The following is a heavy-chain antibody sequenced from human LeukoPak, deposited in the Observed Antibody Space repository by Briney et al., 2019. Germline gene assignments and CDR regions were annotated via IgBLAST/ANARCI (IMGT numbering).Heavy chain of an antibody. CDR3: AEDPTLYPQSQDAFDI. J-gene: IGHJ3*02. D-gene: IGHD1-1*01. V-gene: IGHV3-23*01. CDR1: GFTFSSYA. Sequence: GGSLRLSCAASGFTFSSYAMSWVRQAPGKGLEWVSVISGSGGRTHYADSVKGRFTISRNNSKNTLYLQMSSLRAEDTAVYYCAEDPTLYPQSQDAFDIWGQGTRATVSS. CDR2: ISGSGGRT.